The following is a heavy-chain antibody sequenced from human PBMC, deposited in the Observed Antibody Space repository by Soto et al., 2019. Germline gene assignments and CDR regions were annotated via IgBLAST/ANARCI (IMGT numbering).Heavy chain of an antibody. V-gene: IGHV3-21*01. D-gene: IGHD2-2*01. CDR1: GFTFSSYS. CDR2: ISSSSYI. CDR3: ARDLTSSPVFGY. J-gene: IGHJ4*02. Sequence: LRLSCAASGFTFSSYSMNWVRQAPGKGLEWVSSISSSSYIYYADSVKGRLTISRDNAKNSLYLQMNSLRAEDTAVYYCARDLTSSPVFGYWGQGTLVTVSS.